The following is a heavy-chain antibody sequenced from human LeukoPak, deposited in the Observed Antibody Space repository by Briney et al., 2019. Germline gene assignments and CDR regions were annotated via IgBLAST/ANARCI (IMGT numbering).Heavy chain of an antibody. D-gene: IGHD3-3*01. CDR3: ARPTRYDFWSGYSDGMDV. V-gene: IGHV1-18*01. CDR1: GYTFTSYG. J-gene: IGHJ6*02. CDR2: ISAYNGNT. Sequence: GASVKVSCKVSGYTFTSYGISWVRQAPGQGLEWMGWISAYNGNTNYAQKLEGRVTMTTDTSTSTAYMELRSLRSDDTAVYYCARPTRYDFWSGYSDGMDVWGQGTTVTVSS.